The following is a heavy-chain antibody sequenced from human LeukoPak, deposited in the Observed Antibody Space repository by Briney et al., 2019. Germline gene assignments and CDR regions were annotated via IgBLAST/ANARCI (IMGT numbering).Heavy chain of an antibody. CDR3: ARDYNWSFANSSPFDY. J-gene: IGHJ4*02. Sequence: GASVKVSCKSSGDTAHSYAISWVRQAPGQGLEWMGRINPAFGTTNYAQKFQGRVTITVDKSTRTVYMEMSSLRSEDTAVYYCARDYNWSFANSSPFDYWGQGTLVTVSS. D-gene: IGHD1-20*01. V-gene: IGHV1-69*06. CDR1: GDTAHSYA. CDR2: INPAFGTT.